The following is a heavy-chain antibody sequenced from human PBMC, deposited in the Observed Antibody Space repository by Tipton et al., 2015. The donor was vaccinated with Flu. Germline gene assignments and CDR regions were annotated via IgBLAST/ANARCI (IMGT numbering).Heavy chain of an antibody. CDR1: GDSIRSSNYY. V-gene: IGHV4-31*03. CDR2: ISYSGTT. J-gene: IGHJ6*02. Sequence: TLSLTCTVSGDSIRSSNYYWSWIRQHPGRGLEWIGYISYSGTTYYNPSLKSRVTISVDTSKNQFSLKLSSVTAADTAVYYCARVNRNYYAMDVWGRGTTVTVSS. CDR3: ARVNRNYYAMDV. D-gene: IGHD1-14*01.